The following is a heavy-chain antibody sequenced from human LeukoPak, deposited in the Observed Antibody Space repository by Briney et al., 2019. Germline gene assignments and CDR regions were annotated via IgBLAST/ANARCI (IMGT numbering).Heavy chain of an antibody. J-gene: IGHJ6*02. CDR3: ARDLEPSGKTSTQNGMDV. D-gene: IGHD4-23*01. V-gene: IGHV1-46*01. Sequence: ASVKVSCKASGYTFTSYYMHWVRQAPGQGLEWMGIINPSGGSTSYAQKFQGRVTMTRDTSTSTVYMELSSLRSEDTAVYYCARDLEPSGKTSTQNGMDVWGQGTTVTVSS. CDR1: GYTFTSYY. CDR2: INPSGGST.